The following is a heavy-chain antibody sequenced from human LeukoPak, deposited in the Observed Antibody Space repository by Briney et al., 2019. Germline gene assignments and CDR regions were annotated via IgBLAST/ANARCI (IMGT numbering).Heavy chain of an antibody. CDR3: ARSGNYYHYMDV. D-gene: IGHD3-10*01. V-gene: IGHV1-8*03. J-gene: IGHJ6*03. CDR2: MNPNSGNT. Sequence: GASVKVSCKASGYTFTSYDINWVRQATGQGLEWMGWMNPNSGNTGYAQKFQGRVTITRNTSISTAYMELSSLRSEDTAVYYCARSGNYYHYMDVWGKGTTVTVSS. CDR1: GYTFTSYD.